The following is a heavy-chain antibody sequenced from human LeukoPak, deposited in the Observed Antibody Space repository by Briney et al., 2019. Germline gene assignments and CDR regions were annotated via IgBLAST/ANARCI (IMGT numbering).Heavy chain of an antibody. D-gene: IGHD6-13*01. J-gene: IGHJ4*02. CDR1: GGSISSSSYY. CDR3: ASLIAAADYYFDY. CDR2: IYYSGST. V-gene: IGHV4-39*01. Sequence: TSETLSLTCGVSGGSISSSSYYWGWIRQPPGKGLEWIGSIYYSGSTYYNPSLKSRVTISVDTSKNQFSLKLSSVTAADTAVYYCASLIAAADYYFDYWGQGTLVTVSS.